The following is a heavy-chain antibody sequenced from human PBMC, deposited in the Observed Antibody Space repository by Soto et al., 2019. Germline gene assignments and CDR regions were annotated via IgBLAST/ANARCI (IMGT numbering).Heavy chain of an antibody. V-gene: IGHV1-3*01. CDR1: GYTFTSYA. CDR3: ARSSSWYPYYGMDV. Sequence: QVQLVQSGAEVKKPGASVKVSCKASGYTFTSYAMNWVRQAPGQRLEWMGWINAGNGNTKYSQKFQGRVTITRDTSASTAYMELSSVRSEDRAVYYCARSSSWYPYYGMDVWGQGTTLTVSS. J-gene: IGHJ6*02. CDR2: INAGNGNT. D-gene: IGHD6-13*01.